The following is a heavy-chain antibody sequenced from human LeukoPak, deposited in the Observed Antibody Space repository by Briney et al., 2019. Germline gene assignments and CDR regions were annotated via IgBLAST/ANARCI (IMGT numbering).Heavy chain of an antibody. D-gene: IGHD3-16*01. CDR3: AKGRFGELYSPFEN. J-gene: IGHJ4*02. CDR1: GFTFSSYE. Sequence: GGSLRLSCAASGFTFSSYEMNWVRQAPGKGLEWVSYISSSGSTIYYADSVKGRFTISRDNAKKSLYVQINSLRADDTAFYYCAKGRFGELYSPFENWGQGTLVTVSS. CDR2: ISSSGSTI. V-gene: IGHV3-48*03.